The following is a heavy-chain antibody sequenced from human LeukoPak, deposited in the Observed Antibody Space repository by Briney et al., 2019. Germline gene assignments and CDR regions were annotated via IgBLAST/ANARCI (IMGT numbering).Heavy chain of an antibody. CDR3: ARDAYHSGDLDQ. J-gene: IGHJ4*02. Sequence: GGSLRLSCAASVFTFSNHIMHWVRQAPGKGLEWVSFIRFDGTNRHYVDSVKGRFTISRDNPNNMLYLQMNSLRFDDTAVYYCARDAYHSGDLDQWGKGTLVIVSS. V-gene: IGHV3-30*02. D-gene: IGHD2-21*01. CDR2: IRFDGTNR. CDR1: VFTFSNHI.